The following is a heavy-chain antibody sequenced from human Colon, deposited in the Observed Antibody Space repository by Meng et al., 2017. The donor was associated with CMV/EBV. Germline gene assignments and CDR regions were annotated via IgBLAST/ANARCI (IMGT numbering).Heavy chain of an antibody. D-gene: IGHD3-22*01. CDR2: ISYDGSNN. J-gene: IGHJ4*02. Sequence: WGSLRLSCAASGFTFSSDAMHWVRQAPGKGLEWVAMISYDGSNNYYAESVQGRFTVSRDNSKNTLYLQMNSLRDEDTAVYYCAKPDSSGYYSMAYWGQGTLVTVSS. CDR1: GFTFSSDA. V-gene: IGHV3-30-3*01. CDR3: AKPDSSGYYSMAY.